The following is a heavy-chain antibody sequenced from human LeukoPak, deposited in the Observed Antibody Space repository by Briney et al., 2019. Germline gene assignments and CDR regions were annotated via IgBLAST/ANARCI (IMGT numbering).Heavy chain of an antibody. J-gene: IGHJ4*02. V-gene: IGHV4-39*07. Sequence: KPSETLSLTCTVSGGSISSSSYYWGWIRQPPGKGLEWIGYIYHDGTTYYNPSLKSRVTMSVDTSKNQFSLKLSSVTAADTAVYYCARKPIVNSAWYYFDYWGQGTLVTVSS. D-gene: IGHD3-22*01. CDR1: GGSISSSSYY. CDR3: ARKPIVNSAWYYFDY. CDR2: IYHDGTT.